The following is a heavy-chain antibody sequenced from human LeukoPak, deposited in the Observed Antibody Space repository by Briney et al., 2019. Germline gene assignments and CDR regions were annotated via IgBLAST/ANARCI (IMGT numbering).Heavy chain of an antibody. CDR3: AKDQSLYGTAFDY. J-gene: IGHJ4*02. Sequence: PGGSLRLSCAASGFTFGSSGMHWVRQAPGKGLEWVAVISYDGSNKYYADSVKGRFTISRDNSKNTLYLQMNRLRAEDTAVYYCAKDQSLYGTAFDYWGQGTLVTVSS. CDR1: GFTFGSSG. V-gene: IGHV3-30*18. CDR2: ISYDGSNK. D-gene: IGHD3-16*02.